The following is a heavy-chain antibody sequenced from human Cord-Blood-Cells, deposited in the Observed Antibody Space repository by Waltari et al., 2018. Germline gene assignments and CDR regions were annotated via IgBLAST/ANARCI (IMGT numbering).Heavy chain of an antibody. V-gene: IGHV3-73*02. Sequence: EVQLVESGGGLVQPGGSLKLSCAASGFTFSGSAMHWVRQASGKGLDWVGRMRSKANSYATAYAASVKGRFTISRDDSKNTAYLQMNSLKTEDTAVYYCTRHDVAGIDYWGQGTLVTVSS. J-gene: IGHJ4*02. D-gene: IGHD3-10*01. CDR2: MRSKANSYAT. CDR1: GFTFSGSA. CDR3: TRHDVAGIDY.